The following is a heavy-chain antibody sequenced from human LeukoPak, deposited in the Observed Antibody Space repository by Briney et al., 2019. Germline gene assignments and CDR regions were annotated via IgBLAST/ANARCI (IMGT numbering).Heavy chain of an antibody. CDR2: LYSGADT. CDR1: GFTVATNY. Sequence: PGGSLRLSCTASGFTVATNYMYWVRQPPGKGLEWVSILYSGADTYYADSVKGRFVVSRDSSKNMLFLHMNALRPEDTAVYYCARDGIEAAAPNDYNYMDVWGEGTTVTVSS. J-gene: IGHJ6*03. D-gene: IGHD6-25*01. V-gene: IGHV3-53*01. CDR3: ARDGIEAAAPNDYNYMDV.